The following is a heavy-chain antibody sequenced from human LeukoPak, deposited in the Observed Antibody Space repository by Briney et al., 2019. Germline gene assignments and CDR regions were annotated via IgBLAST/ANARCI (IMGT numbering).Heavy chain of an antibody. D-gene: IGHD2-15*01. Sequence: SGGSLRLSCAASEFTFSSYNMHWVRQAPGKGLEWVAVISYDGSKKYYADSVKGRFTISRDNSKNMLYLQMNSLRTEDTAVYYCARDFAVCSGGSCYPGEAFDIWGQGTMVTVSS. V-gene: IGHV3-30*04. J-gene: IGHJ3*02. CDR1: EFTFSSYN. CDR3: ARDFAVCSGGSCYPGEAFDI. CDR2: ISYDGSKK.